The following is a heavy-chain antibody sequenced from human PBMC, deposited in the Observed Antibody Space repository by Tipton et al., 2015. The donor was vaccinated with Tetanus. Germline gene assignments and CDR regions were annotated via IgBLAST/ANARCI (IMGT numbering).Heavy chain of an antibody. D-gene: IGHD3-10*01. CDR3: ARHPPPYYYGSGSYLDY. Sequence: TLSLTCAVSGASISSIYSWSWIRQPPGKGLEWIGSIYYSGSTFYHPSLQSRVTISVDTSKNQFSLRLSSVTAADTAVYFCARHPPPYYYGSGSYLDYWGQGTPVTVSS. CDR2: IYYSGST. V-gene: IGHV4-30-2*03. CDR1: GASISSIYS. J-gene: IGHJ4*02.